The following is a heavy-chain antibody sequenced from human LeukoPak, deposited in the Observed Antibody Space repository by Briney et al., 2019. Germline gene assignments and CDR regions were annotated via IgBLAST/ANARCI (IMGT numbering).Heavy chain of an antibody. CDR3: AKDFYAVAARPGYYYYMDV. D-gene: IGHD6-6*01. CDR2: ISGSGTST. V-gene: IGHV3-23*01. J-gene: IGHJ6*03. CDR1: GFTFSSYA. Sequence: PGGSLRLSCAASGFTFSSYAMSWVRQAPGRGLEWVSVISGSGTSTYYADSVKGRFTISRDNSKNTLYLQMNSLRAEDTAVYYCAKDFYAVAARPGYYYYMDVWGKGTTVTVSS.